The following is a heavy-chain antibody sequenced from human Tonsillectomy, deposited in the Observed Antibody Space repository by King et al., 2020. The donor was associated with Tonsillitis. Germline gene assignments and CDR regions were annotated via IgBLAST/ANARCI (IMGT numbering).Heavy chain of an antibody. CDR3: AKDRSDIVVVTAMGY. CDR2: ILYNGSTQ. CDR1: GFTFSSYG. V-gene: IGHV3-30*18. Sequence: VQLVESGGGVVQPGGSLRLSCASSGFTFSSYGRHWGRQAPGKGVAWGVVILYNGSTQYYADSVKGRFTISRDNSNNTLYLQMNSLRAEDRAVYYCAKDRSDIVVVTAMGYWGQGTLVTVSS. J-gene: IGHJ4*02. D-gene: IGHD2-21*02.